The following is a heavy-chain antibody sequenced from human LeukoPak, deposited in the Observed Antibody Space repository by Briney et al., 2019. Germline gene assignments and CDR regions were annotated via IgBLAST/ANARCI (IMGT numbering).Heavy chain of an antibody. CDR1: GFTFSSYG. Sequence: GGSLRLSCAASGFTFSSYGMSWVRQAPGKGLEWVSAISGSGGSTYYADSVKGRFTISRDNAKNTLYLQMNSLRAEDTAVYYCAAGYVNFDYWGQGTLVTVSS. CDR3: AAGYVNFDY. D-gene: IGHD5-12*01. V-gene: IGHV3-23*01. J-gene: IGHJ4*02. CDR2: ISGSGGST.